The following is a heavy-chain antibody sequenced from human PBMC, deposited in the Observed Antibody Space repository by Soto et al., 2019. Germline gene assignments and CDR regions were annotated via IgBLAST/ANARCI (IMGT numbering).Heavy chain of an antibody. Sequence: GGSLRLSCVASGFPFSSYGMHWVRQAPGKGLEWVAVMWYDGSHKYYADSVKGRFTISRDNSKNTLYLQMNSLRAEDTAVYYCARDVYPRDYYYYNGMDVWGQGTTVTVSS. CDR1: GFPFSSYG. CDR2: MWYDGSHK. J-gene: IGHJ6*02. CDR3: ARDVYPRDYYYYNGMDV. V-gene: IGHV3-33*01. D-gene: IGHD2-2*02.